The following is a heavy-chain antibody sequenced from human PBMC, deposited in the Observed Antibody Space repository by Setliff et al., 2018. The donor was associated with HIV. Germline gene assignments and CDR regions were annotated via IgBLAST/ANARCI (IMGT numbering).Heavy chain of an antibody. V-gene: IGHV4-38-2*02. Sequence: PSETLSLTCTVTGYSISSGYYWAWIRQPPGKGLEWIGYIYHAANSYYNPSLKSRVTISVDTSKNQIDLRLNPLTAADTAVYYCARGTTLNVVPEAFDIWGQGTMVTVSS. D-gene: IGHD4-17*01. CDR3: ARGTTLNVVPEAFDI. J-gene: IGHJ3*02. CDR2: IYHAANS. CDR1: GYSISSGYY.